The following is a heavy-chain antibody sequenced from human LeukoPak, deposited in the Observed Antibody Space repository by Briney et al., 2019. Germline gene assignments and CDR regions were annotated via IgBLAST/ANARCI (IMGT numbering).Heavy chain of an antibody. D-gene: IGHD3-16*02. CDR1: GFTFSSYA. V-gene: IGHV3-23*01. J-gene: IGHJ4*02. Sequence: GGSLRLSCAASGFTFSSYAMSWVRQAPGKGLEWVSAISGSGGSTYYADSVKGRFTISRDNSKNTLYLQMNSLRAEDTAVYYCAKVDRIIMITLGGVIPGFDYWGQGTLVTVSS. CDR3: AKVDRIIMITLGGVIPGFDY. CDR2: ISGSGGST.